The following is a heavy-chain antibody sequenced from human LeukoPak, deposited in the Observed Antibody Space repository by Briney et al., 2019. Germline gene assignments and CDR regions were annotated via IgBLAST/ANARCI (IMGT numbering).Heavy chain of an antibody. V-gene: IGHV1-18*01. Sequence: ASVTVSCKASGYTFTSYGISWVRQAPGQGLEWMGWISAYNGNTNYAQKLQGRVTMTTDTSTSTAYMELRSLRSDDTAVYYCARDRGYYGERGYFDYWGQGTLVTVSS. CDR3: ARDRGYYGERGYFDY. D-gene: IGHD3-10*01. CDR2: ISAYNGNT. J-gene: IGHJ4*02. CDR1: GYTFTSYG.